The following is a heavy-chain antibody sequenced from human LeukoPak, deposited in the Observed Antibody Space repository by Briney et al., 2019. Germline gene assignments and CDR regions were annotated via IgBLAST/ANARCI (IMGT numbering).Heavy chain of an antibody. CDR3: ARLRSADYYDSSGYFSPWAYYYYMDV. Sequence: SETLSLTCTVSGGSISSYYWSWIRQPPGKGLEWIGYIYTSGSTNYNPSLKSRVTISVDTSKNQFSLKLSSVTAADTAVYYCARLRSADYYDSSGYFSPWAYYYYMDVWGKGTTVTVSS. V-gene: IGHV4-4*09. CDR1: GGSISSYY. J-gene: IGHJ6*03. CDR2: IYTSGST. D-gene: IGHD3-22*01.